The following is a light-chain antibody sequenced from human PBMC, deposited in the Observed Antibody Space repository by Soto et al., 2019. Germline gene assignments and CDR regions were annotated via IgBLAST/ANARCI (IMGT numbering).Light chain of an antibody. CDR3: SSYTSSRSYV. J-gene: IGLJ1*01. V-gene: IGLV2-14*01. CDR2: EVS. Sequence: QSVLTQPASVSGSPGQSITISCTGTGSDVGYYNYVSWYQQHPGKAPKLMIYEVSNRPSGVSNRFSGSKSVNTASLTISGVQAEDEADYYCSSYTSSRSYVFGTGTKVTVL. CDR1: GSDVGYYNY.